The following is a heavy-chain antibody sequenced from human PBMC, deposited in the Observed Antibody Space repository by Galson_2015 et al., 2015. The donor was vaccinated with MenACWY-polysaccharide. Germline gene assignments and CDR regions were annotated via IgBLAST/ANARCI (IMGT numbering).Heavy chain of an antibody. CDR2: ISYDGSNK. CDR1: GFTFSSYG. V-gene: IGHV3-30*18. D-gene: IGHD2-2*01. CDR3: AKDALTPYCSSTSCYALYYYGMDV. J-gene: IGHJ6*02. Sequence: SLRLSCAASGFTFSSYGMHWVRQAPGKGLEWVAVISYDGSNKYYADSVKGRFTISRDNSKNTLYLQMNSLRAEDTAVYYCAKDALTPYCSSTSCYALYYYGMDVWGQGTLVTVSS.